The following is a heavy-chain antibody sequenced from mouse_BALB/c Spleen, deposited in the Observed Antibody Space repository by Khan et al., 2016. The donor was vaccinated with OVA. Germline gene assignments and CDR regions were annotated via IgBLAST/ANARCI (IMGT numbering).Heavy chain of an antibody. V-gene: IGHV2-9*02. CDR3: ARSNDYDVGGYAY. D-gene: IGHD2-4*01. Sequence: QVELVESGPGLVAPSQSLSITCTVSGFSLSNYGVHWVRQPPGKGLEWLGVIWTGGITNYNSALMSRLSISKDNSKSQVFLKMNRLQTDDTAIYYCARSNDYDVGGYAYWGQGTLVTVSA. CDR2: IWTGGIT. CDR1: GFSLSNYG. J-gene: IGHJ3*01.